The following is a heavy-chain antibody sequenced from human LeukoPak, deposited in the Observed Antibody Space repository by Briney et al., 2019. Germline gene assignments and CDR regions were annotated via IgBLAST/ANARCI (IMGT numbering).Heavy chain of an antibody. CDR3: ARALRYANPGASDY. D-gene: IGHD3-16*01. CDR1: GFTVSSNY. CDR2: ISYDGSNK. Sequence: GSLRLSCAASGFTVSSNYMSWVRQAPGKGLEWVAVISYDGSNKYYADSVKGRFTISRDNSKNTLYLQMNSLRAEDTAVYYCARALRYANPGASDYWGQGTLVTVSS. J-gene: IGHJ4*02. V-gene: IGHV3-30-3*01.